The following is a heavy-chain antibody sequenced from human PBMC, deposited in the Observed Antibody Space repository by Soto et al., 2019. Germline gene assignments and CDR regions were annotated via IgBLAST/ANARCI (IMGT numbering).Heavy chain of an antibody. CDR3: ARLRRDYFDY. Sequence: PSETLSLTCTVSGGSISSYYWSWIRQPPGKGLEWIGYIYYSGSTNYNPSLKSRVTISVDTSKNQFSLKLSSVTAADTAVYYCARLRRDYFDYWGKGTLVTVSS. V-gene: IGHV4-59*01. J-gene: IGHJ4*02. CDR1: GGSISSYY. CDR2: IYYSGST.